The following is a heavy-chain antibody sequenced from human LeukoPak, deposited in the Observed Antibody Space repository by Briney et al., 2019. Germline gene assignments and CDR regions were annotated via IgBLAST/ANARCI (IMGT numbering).Heavy chain of an antibody. CDR3: ARSIRYSSGWYGPYHYYYYYMDV. V-gene: IGHV4-39*07. CDR2: IYYSGST. J-gene: IGHJ6*03. D-gene: IGHD6-19*01. Sequence: SETLSLTCTVSGGSISSSSYYWGWIRQPPGKGLEWIGSIYYSGSTYYNPSLKSRVTISVDTSKNQFSLKLSSVTAADTAVYYCARSIRYSSGWYGPYHYYYYYMDVWGKGTTVTVSS. CDR1: GGSISSSSYY.